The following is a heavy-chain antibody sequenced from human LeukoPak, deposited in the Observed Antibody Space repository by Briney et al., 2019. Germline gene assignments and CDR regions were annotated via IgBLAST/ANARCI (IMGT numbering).Heavy chain of an antibody. Sequence: SETLSLTCAVSGGSICSYYWRWLRQTPGRELEWIGYIYYSGTTNYNPSLKSRVPISVDTSKNQFSLKLTPVTAADTAVYYCAREDPQTTVPEGLDVWGQGTTVTVSS. CDR1: GGSICSYY. CDR3: AREDPQTTVPEGLDV. D-gene: IGHD4-17*01. J-gene: IGHJ6*02. V-gene: IGHV4-59*01. CDR2: IYYSGTT.